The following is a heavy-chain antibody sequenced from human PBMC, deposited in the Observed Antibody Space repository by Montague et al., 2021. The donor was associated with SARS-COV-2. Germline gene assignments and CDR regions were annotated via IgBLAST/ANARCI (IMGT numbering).Heavy chain of an antibody. J-gene: IGHJ6*02. CDR3: SRLNMVRGFVAEDYHYYYGLDV. CDR2: IEYSGST. V-gene: IGHV4-59*13. D-gene: IGHD3-10*01. Sequence: SETLSLTCTVSGGSISRYYWSWIRQSPGKGLEWIGYIEYSGSTKYSPSLESRVSISVDTSKNQVSLKLNSVTAVDSAVYYCSRLNMVRGFVAEDYHYYYGLDVWGQGTTVTVSS. CDR1: GGSISRYY.